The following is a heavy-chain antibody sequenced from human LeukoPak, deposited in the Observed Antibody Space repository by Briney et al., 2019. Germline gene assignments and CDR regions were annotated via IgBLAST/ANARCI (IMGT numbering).Heavy chain of an antibody. CDR2: ISSNGGST. V-gene: IGHV3-64D*09. CDR3: VKARRSVGVYFET. D-gene: IGHD3-9*01. CDR1: GLSLSNYA. J-gene: IGHJ1*01. Sequence: GGSLRLLCSASGLSLSNYAMHCVRQAPGKGLEYVSAISSNGGSTYYADSVKGRFTISRDNSKNTLYLQMSSLRAEDTAIYYCVKARRSVGVYFETRGQGTLVTVSS.